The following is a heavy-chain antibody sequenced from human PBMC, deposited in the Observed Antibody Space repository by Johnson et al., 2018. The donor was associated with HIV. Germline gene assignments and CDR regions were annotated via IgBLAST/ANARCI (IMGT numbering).Heavy chain of an antibody. D-gene: IGHD6-13*01. CDR3: ARDGESQQLPLGDAFNV. J-gene: IGHJ3*01. CDR2: IYSGGST. Sequence: VQLVESGGGLIQPGGSLRLSCAASGFTVSSNYMSWVRQAPGKGLEWVSVIYSGGSTYYADSVKGRFTVSRENAKNSLYLQMNSLRAGDTAIYYCARDGESQQLPLGDAFNVWGHGTMVTFTS. CDR1: GFTVSSNY. V-gene: IGHV3-53*01.